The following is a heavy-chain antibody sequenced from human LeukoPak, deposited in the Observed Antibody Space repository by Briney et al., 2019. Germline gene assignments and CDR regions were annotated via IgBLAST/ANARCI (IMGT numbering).Heavy chain of an antibody. CDR1: GYTLTELS. CDR2: FDPEDGET. Sequence: GASVKVSCKVSGYTLTELSMHWVRQAPGKGLEWMGGFDPEDGETIYAQKFQGRVTMTEDTSTDTAYMELSSLRSEDTAVYYCASSQRPILLTRGSYYYMDVWGKGTTVTVSS. V-gene: IGHV1-24*01. J-gene: IGHJ6*03. CDR3: ASSQRPILLTRGSYYYMDV. D-gene: IGHD3-10*01.